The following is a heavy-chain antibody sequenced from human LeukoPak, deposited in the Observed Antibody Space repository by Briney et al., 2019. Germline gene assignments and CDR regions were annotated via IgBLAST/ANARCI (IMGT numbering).Heavy chain of an antibody. V-gene: IGHV4-59*01. D-gene: IGHD1-26*01. CDR3: ASLYSGSYDTGSFDYFNY. CDR1: GGSISSYY. J-gene: IGHJ4*02. Sequence: SETLSLTCTVSGGSISSYYWSWIRQPPGKGLEWIGYMYYSESTNYNPSLKSRITISVDTSKNQFSLKLSSVTAADTAVYYCASLYSGSYDTGSFDYFNYWGQGALVTVSP. CDR2: MYYSEST.